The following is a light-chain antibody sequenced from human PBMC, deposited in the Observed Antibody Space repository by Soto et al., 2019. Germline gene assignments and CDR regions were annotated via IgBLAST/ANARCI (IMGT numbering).Light chain of an antibody. CDR3: QQSYSTPLT. CDR1: QNINSW. J-gene: IGKJ4*01. V-gene: IGKV1-5*03. CDR2: KAS. Sequence: DIQMTQSPSTLSASVGDRVTITCRASQNINSWLAWYQQKPGKAPKLLIYKASNLESGVPSRFSGSGSGTDFTLTISSLQPDDFATYHCQQSYSTPLTFGGGTKVDIK.